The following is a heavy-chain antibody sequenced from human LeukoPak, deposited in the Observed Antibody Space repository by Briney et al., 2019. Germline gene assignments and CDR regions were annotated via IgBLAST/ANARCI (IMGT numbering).Heavy chain of an antibody. D-gene: IGHD2-2*01. Sequence: PGGSLRLSCAASGFTFSNYGMHWVRQAPGKGLEWVSFLRYDGRKTFYADSVKGRFTISRDNSKTALYLQMNRLRLEDTAVYYCARDSSASSTDLDYWGQGTLVTVSS. V-gene: IGHV3-30*02. CDR1: GFTFSNYG. J-gene: IGHJ4*02. CDR2: LRYDGRKT. CDR3: ARDSSASSTDLDY.